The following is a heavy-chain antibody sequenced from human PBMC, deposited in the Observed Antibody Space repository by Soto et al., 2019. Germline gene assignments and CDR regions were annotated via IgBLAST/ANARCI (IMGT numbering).Heavy chain of an antibody. CDR3: ARGLLDTAMVGLPVYFDY. CDR1: GGSFSGYY. D-gene: IGHD5-18*01. CDR2: INHSGST. Sequence: SETLSLTCAVYGGSFSGYYWSWIRQPPGKGLEWIGEINHSGSTNYNPSLKSRVTISVDTSKNQFSLKLSSVTAADTAVYYCARGLLDTAMVGLPVYFDYWGQGTLVTVSS. J-gene: IGHJ4*02. V-gene: IGHV4-34*01.